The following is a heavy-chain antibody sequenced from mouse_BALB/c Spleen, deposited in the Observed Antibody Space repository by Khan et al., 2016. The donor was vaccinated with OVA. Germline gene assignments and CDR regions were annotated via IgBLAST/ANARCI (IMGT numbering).Heavy chain of an antibody. Sequence: QVQLKESGAELARPGASVKLSCKASGYTFTDYYINWVKQRTGQGLEWIGEISPGSGDTYYNERFKGKATLTADKSSSTAYMQPRSLTSEASAVYFCAERNYFGYTFAYWGQGTLVTVSA. D-gene: IGHD1-2*01. CDR3: AERNYFGYTFAY. J-gene: IGHJ3*01. V-gene: IGHV1-77*01. CDR2: ISPGSGDT. CDR1: GYTFTDYY.